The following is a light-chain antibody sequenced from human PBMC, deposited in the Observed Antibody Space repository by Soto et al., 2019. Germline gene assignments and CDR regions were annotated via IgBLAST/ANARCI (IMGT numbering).Light chain of an antibody. Sequence: QSALTQPASVSGSPGQSITISCTGTSSDVGGYNYVSWYQQHPGKAPKLMIYDVSDRPSGASDRFSGSKSDNTASLTISGLQAEDEADYYCNSYTTSGTWVFGGGTQLTVL. CDR3: NSYTTSGTWV. CDR1: SSDVGGYNY. V-gene: IGLV2-14*01. CDR2: DVS. J-gene: IGLJ3*02.